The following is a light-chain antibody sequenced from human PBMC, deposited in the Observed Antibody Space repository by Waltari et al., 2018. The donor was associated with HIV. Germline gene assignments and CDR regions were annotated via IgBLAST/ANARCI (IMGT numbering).Light chain of an antibody. CDR1: QSVSSN. Sequence: EIVMTQSPATLSVSPGERATLSCRASQSVSSNLAWYQQKPGQAPRPLIYGASTTATGIPARFSGSESGTEVTLTISSLQSEDFAVDYCQQYKNWPRRTFGQGTKVEIK. CDR3: QQYKNWPRRT. CDR2: GAS. J-gene: IGKJ1*01. V-gene: IGKV3-15*01.